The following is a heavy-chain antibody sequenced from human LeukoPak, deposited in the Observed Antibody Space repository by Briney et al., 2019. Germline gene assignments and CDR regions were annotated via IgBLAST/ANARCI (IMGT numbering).Heavy chain of an antibody. D-gene: IGHD2-15*01. CDR3: VRDFGYCSGGNCYTVLDY. CDR2: IKRDGSEK. Sequence: PGGSLRLSCAASGFIFSTYYMNWVRQAPGKGLEWVANIKRDGSEKDYVDSVKGRFTISRDNAKNSLFLQMNNLRAEDTVVYYCVRDFGYCSGGNCYTVLDYWGQGTLVTVSS. CDR1: GFIFSTYY. J-gene: IGHJ4*02. V-gene: IGHV3-7*01.